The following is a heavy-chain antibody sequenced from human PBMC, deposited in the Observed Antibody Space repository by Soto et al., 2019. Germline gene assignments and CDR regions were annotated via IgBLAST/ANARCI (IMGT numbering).Heavy chain of an antibody. CDR3: TKRRNVLRFLEWSSGMEV. CDR2: ISDDGSNK. D-gene: IGHD3-3*01. J-gene: IGHJ6*02. CDR1: GFTFSNYG. Sequence: GGSLRLSCAASGFTFSNYGMHWVRQAPGKWLEWVAFISDDGSNKYYADSMKGRFTMSRDNSKSTLYLQMSSLRVEDTAVYYCTKRRNVLRFLEWSSGMEVWGQGXTVTVYS. V-gene: IGHV3-30*18.